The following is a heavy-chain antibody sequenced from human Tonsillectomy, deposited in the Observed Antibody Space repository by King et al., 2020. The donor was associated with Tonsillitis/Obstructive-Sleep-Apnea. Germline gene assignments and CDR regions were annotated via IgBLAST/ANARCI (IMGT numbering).Heavy chain of an antibody. CDR2: INHSGST. J-gene: IGHJ6*04. D-gene: IGHD2-8*01. CDR3: ARALPPPDIVLMLYASQAPPDV. CDR1: GGSFSGYY. V-gene: IGHV4-34*01. Sequence: VQLPQWGAGLLKPSETLSLTCAVYGGSFSGYYWSWIRQPPGKGLEWIGEINHSGSTNYNPSLKSRVTISVDTSKNQFSLKLSSVTAADTAVYYCARALPPPDIVLMLYASQAPPDVWGKGTTVTVSS.